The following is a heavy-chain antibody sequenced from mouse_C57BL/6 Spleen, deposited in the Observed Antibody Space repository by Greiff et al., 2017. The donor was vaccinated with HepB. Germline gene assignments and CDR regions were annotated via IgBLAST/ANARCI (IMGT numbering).Heavy chain of an antibody. CDR1: GFTFSDYG. D-gene: IGHD2-3*01. CDR3: ARHGSYDGYSHWYFDV. Sequence: EVMLVESGGGLVQPGGSLKLSCAASGFTFSDYGMAWVRQAPRKGPEWVAFISNLAYSIYYADNVTGRFTISRDNAKNTLYLEISSLKSEDTAMYYCARHGSYDGYSHWYFDVWGTGTTVTVSS. V-gene: IGHV5-15*01. CDR2: ISNLAYSI. J-gene: IGHJ1*03.